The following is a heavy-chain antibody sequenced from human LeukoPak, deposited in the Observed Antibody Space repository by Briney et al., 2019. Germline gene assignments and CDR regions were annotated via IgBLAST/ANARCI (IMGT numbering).Heavy chain of an antibody. Sequence: PGGSLRLSCAASGFMFATYGMHWVRQAPGKGLEWVAVIWYNEGDNQYYGDSVKGRFTISRDNSKNTLYLQMNSLRAGDTAVYYCVKGGRGGPGWENDYYYYMDVWGRGTTVTVSS. CDR2: IWYNEGDNQ. CDR1: GFMFATYG. V-gene: IGHV3-33*06. D-gene: IGHD1-26*01. CDR3: VKGGRGGPGWENDYYYYMDV. J-gene: IGHJ6*03.